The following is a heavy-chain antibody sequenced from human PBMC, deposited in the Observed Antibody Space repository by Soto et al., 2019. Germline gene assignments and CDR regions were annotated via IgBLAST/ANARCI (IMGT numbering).Heavy chain of an antibody. D-gene: IGHD6-19*01. J-gene: IGHJ6*02. CDR2: IWYDGSIK. CDR1: GFTFSSYG. Sequence: QVQLVESGGGVVQPGRSLRLSCAASGFTFSSYGVHWVRQAPGKGREWVAVIWYDGSIKYYADSVKGRFTISRENSKNTLYLQMNSLRAEDTAVYYCASDRGAVAGNYYDYYGMDVWGQGTTVTVSS. V-gene: IGHV3-33*01. CDR3: ASDRGAVAGNYYDYYGMDV.